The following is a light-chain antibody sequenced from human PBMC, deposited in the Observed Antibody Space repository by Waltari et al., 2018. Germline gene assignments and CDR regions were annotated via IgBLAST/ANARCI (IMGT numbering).Light chain of an antibody. Sequence: EIVMTQSAATLSVSPGERDTLSCRASQSDNSKLAWYQQKPGQAPRLLIYGASTKATDIPARFSGSGSGTDFTLTITSLQSEDFAVFHCQQYNNWPLTFGGGTKVEIK. CDR2: GAS. CDR3: QQYNNWPLT. V-gene: IGKV3-15*01. J-gene: IGKJ4*01. CDR1: QSDNSK.